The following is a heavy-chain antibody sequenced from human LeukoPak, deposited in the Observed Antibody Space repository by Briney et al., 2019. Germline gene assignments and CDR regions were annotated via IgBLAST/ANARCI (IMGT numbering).Heavy chain of an antibody. CDR3: ARDWSQLELPGEPAPLSNWFDP. J-gene: IGHJ5*02. D-gene: IGHD1-1*01. CDR2: IYTSGST. CDR1: GGSISSYY. Sequence: SETLSLTCAVSGGSISSYYWSWIRQPAGKGLEWIGRIYTSGSTNYNPSLKSRVTMSVDTSKNQFSLKLSSVTAADTAVYYCARDWSQLELPGEPAPLSNWFDPWGQGTLVTVSS. V-gene: IGHV4-4*07.